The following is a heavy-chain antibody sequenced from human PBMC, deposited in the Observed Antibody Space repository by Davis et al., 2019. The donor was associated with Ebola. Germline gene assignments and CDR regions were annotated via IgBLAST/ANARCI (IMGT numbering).Heavy chain of an antibody. Sequence: QTLSLICDVPGGPISDYYWSWIRQPPGKGLEWIGYIYHSGSTNYNPSLKSRVTMSLDTSKNQFSQKLMSVTAADTAVYYCARHGGGSSSGWFVPSWGQGTLVTVSS. CDR1: GGPISDYY. CDR2: IYHSGST. J-gene: IGHJ5*02. CDR3: ARHGGGSSSGWFVPS. D-gene: IGHD6-19*01. V-gene: IGHV4-59*08.